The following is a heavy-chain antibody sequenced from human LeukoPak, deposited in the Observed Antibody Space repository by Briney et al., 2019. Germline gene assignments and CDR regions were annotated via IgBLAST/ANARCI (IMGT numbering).Heavy chain of an antibody. CDR2: IYYSGST. Sequence: SETLSLTCSVSGGSVSSGSYYWSWIRQPPGKGLEWIGYIYYSGSTNYNPSLKSRVTISVDTSKNQFSLNLSSVTAADTAVYYCARSLTGNFDYWGQGTLVTVSS. D-gene: IGHD3-9*01. J-gene: IGHJ4*02. V-gene: IGHV4-61*01. CDR3: ARSLTGNFDY. CDR1: GGSVSSGSYY.